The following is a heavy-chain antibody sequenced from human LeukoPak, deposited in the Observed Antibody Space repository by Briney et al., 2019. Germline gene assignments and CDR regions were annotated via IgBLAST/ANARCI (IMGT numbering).Heavy chain of an antibody. J-gene: IGHJ4*02. D-gene: IGHD1-26*01. CDR1: GFTFSDYY. CDR2: ISSSGSTI. V-gene: IGHV3-11*04. Sequence: PGGSLRLSCAASGFTFSDYYMSWIRQAPGKGLEWVSYISSSGSTIYYADSVKGRFTISRDNAKNSVYLEMNSLRAEDTAVYYCARESLEYSGSYYWGQGTLVTVSS. CDR3: ARESLEYSGSYY.